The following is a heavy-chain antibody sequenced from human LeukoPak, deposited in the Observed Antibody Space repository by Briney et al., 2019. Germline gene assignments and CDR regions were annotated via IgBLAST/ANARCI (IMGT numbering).Heavy chain of an antibody. CDR1: GLTFSSYA. Sequence: GGSLRLSCAASGLTFSSYAMSWVRQAPGKGLEWVSGISGNGGGTYYADSVKGRFTISRHNSKNTLYLQMNSLRAEDTAVYYCARGGVYDSSGYSLVFDYWGQGTLVTVSS. D-gene: IGHD3-22*01. CDR2: ISGNGGGT. J-gene: IGHJ4*02. V-gene: IGHV3-23*01. CDR3: ARGGVYDSSGYSLVFDY.